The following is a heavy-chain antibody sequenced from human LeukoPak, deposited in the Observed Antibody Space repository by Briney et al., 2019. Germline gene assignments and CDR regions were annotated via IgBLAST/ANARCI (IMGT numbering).Heavy chain of an antibody. CDR1: GYTFTGYY. D-gene: IGHD3-22*01. J-gene: IGHJ3*02. CDR2: INPNSGGT. Sequence: ASVKVSCKASGYTFTGYYTHWVRQAPGQGLEWMGWINPNSGGTNYAQKFQGRVTMTRDTSISTAYMELSRLRSDDTAVYYCARVIPVVVVPHQDAFDIWGQGTMVTVSS. V-gene: IGHV1-2*02. CDR3: ARVIPVVVVPHQDAFDI.